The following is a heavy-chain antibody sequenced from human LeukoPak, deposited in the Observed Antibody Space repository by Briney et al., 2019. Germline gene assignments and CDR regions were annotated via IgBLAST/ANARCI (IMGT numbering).Heavy chain of an antibody. V-gene: IGHV1-69*04. CDR1: GGTFSSYA. J-gene: IGHJ6*02. CDR3: ARDLYGDYGDYYGMDV. CDR2: IIPILGIA. D-gene: IGHD4-17*01. Sequence: GASVKVSCKASGGTFSSYAISWVRQAPGQGLEWMGRIIPILGIANYAQKFQGRVTITADKSTSTAYMELSSLRSEDTAVYYCARDLYGDYGDYYGMDVWGQGTMVTVSS.